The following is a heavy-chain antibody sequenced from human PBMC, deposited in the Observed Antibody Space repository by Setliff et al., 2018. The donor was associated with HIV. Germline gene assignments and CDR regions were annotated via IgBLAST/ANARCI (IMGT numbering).Heavy chain of an antibody. J-gene: IGHJ1*01. CDR3: ATDPGYSSTWYSESFQH. Sequence: ASVKVSCKASGYTFAAHPIHWVRQAPGQRLEWMGWINVALVKTKYSQRLQGRVTISSDTSANTVYMELSSLTSEDTAVYYCATDPGYSSTWYSESFQHWGQGTEVTVSS. CDR1: GYTFAAHP. CDR2: INVALVKT. V-gene: IGHV1-3*01. D-gene: IGHD6-13*01.